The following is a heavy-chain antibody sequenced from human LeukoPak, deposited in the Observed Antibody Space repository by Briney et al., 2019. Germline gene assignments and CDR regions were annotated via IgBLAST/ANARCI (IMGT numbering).Heavy chain of an antibody. J-gene: IGHJ5*02. Sequence: ASVNVSCKASGGTFSSYAISWVRQAPGQGLEWMGGIIPIFGTANYAQKFQGRVTITADDSTSTAYMELSSLRSEDTAVYYCARVGGVAATPAWFDPWGQGTLVTVSS. D-gene: IGHD2-15*01. CDR2: IIPIFGTA. V-gene: IGHV1-69*13. CDR3: ARVGGVAATPAWFDP. CDR1: GGTFSSYA.